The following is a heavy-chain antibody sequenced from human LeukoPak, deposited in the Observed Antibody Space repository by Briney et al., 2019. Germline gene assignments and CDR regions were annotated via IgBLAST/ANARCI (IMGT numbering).Heavy chain of an antibody. Sequence: ASVKVSCKTSGYPFTTYEINWVRQATGQGLEWMGWMNPNSGNTGYAQKFQGRVTMTRNTSISTAYMELSSLRSEDTAVYYCARILAVAGTGYYYYGMDVWGQGTTVTVSS. CDR3: ARILAVAGTGYYYYGMDV. D-gene: IGHD6-19*01. CDR1: GYPFTTYE. V-gene: IGHV1-8*01. J-gene: IGHJ6*02. CDR2: MNPNSGNT.